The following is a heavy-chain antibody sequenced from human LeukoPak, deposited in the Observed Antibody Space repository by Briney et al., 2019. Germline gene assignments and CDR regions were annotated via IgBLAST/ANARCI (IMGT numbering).Heavy chain of an antibody. CDR1: GGSISSGGYY. CDR2: IYHSGST. J-gene: IGHJ6*03. D-gene: IGHD3-16*01. CDR3: ARERRDYDYYYYYYMDV. Sequence: PSQTLSLTCTVSGGSISSGGYYWSWIRQPPGKGLEWIGYIYHSGSTYYNPSLKSRVTISVDRSKNQFSLKLSSVTAADTAVYYCARERRDYDYYYYYYMDVWGKGTTVTVSS. V-gene: IGHV4-30-2*01.